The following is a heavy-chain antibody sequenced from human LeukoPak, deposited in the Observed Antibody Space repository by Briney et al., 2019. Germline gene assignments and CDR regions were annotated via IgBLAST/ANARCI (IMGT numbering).Heavy chain of an antibody. CDR2: IIPIFGTA. V-gene: IGHV1-69*05. Sequence: SVKISCKASGGTFSSYAISWVRHAPGQGLEWMGRIIPIFGTANYAQKFQGRVTITTDESTSTAYMELSSLISEDTAVYSCARESYYDSNDAFDIWGQGTMVTVSS. CDR1: GGTFSSYA. J-gene: IGHJ3*02. CDR3: ARESYYDSNDAFDI. D-gene: IGHD3-22*01.